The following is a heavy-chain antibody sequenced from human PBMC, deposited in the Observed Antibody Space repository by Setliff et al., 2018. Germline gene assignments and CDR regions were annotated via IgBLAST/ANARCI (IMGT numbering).Heavy chain of an antibody. V-gene: IGHV4-59*01. CDR2: IYHNGNT. D-gene: IGHD5-18*01. CDR3: VRDRTAYSYGLDV. J-gene: IGHJ6*02. CDR1: GGSISPYF. Sequence: PSETLSLTCTVSGGSISPYFWSWVRQPPGKGLEWIGYIYHNGNTNFNPSLKTRVTKSVDTSKNQFALNLKSVTAADTAVYYCVRDRTAYSYGLDVWGQGTTVTVSS.